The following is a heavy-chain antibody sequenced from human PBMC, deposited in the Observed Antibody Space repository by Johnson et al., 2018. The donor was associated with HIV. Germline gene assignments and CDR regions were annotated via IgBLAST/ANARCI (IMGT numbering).Heavy chain of an antibody. V-gene: IGHV3-74*01. J-gene: IGHJ3*01. D-gene: IGHD3-22*01. Sequence: VQLVESGGDLVQPGGSLRLSCVVSGFTFSNYWMEWVRQAPGKGLVWVSRINPDGSQTTYADSVKGRFTISRDNAKNTLYLEMSGLRAEDTAVYYCARAYYDSRGYYPHAFHVWGQGTVVTVSS. CDR1: GFTFSNYW. CDR3: ARAYYDSRGYYPHAFHV. CDR2: INPDGSQT.